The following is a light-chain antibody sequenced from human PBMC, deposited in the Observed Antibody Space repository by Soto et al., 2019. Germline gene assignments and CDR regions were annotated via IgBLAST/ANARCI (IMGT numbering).Light chain of an antibody. CDR3: ETWDRDTWV. V-gene: IGLV4-60*02. CDR2: LERSGSF. Sequence: QPVPTQSSSASASLGSSVKLTCTLSSGHSSYIIAWHQQQPGKAPRYLMKLERSGSFNKGSGVPDRFSGSSSGADRYLTISNLQFEDEADYFCETWDRDTWVFGGGTKLTVL. J-gene: IGLJ3*02. CDR1: SGHSSYI.